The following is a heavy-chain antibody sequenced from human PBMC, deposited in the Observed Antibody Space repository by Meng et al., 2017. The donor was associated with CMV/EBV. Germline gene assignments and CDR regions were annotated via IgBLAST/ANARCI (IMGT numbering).Heavy chain of an antibody. V-gene: IGHV3-11*04. CDR1: GFTFSDYY. Sequence: GESLKISCAASGFTFSDYYMSWIRQAPGKGLEWVSYISSSGSTIYYADSVKGRFTISRDNAKNSLYLQMNSLRAEDTAVYYCARLRFSYGSGSYYKGFYFDYWGQGTLVTVSS. D-gene: IGHD3-10*01. CDR3: ARLRFSYGSGSYYKGFYFDY. CDR2: ISSSGSTI. J-gene: IGHJ4*02.